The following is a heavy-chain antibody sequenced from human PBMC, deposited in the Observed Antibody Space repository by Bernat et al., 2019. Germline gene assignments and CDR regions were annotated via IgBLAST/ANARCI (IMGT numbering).Heavy chain of an antibody. J-gene: IGHJ4*02. V-gene: IGHV3-73*01. D-gene: IGHD3-10*01. Sequence: EVQLVESGGGLVQPGGSLKLSCAASGFTFSGSAMHWVRQASGKGLEWVGRIRSKANSYATAYAASVKGRFTISRDDSKNTAYLQMNNLKTEDTAVYYCTSPYYGSGSYHYWGQGTLVTVSS. CDR1: GFTFSGSA. CDR2: IRSKANSYAT. CDR3: TSPYYGSGSYHY.